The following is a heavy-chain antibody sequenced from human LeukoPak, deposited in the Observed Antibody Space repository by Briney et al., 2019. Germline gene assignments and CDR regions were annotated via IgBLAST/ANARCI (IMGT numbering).Heavy chain of an antibody. CDR1: GDSISTSRYF. CDR2: LSDSGNA. Sequence: KTSETLSLTCTVSGDSISTSRYFWAWIRQPPGKGLEWIASLSDSGNAYYSPSLRSRVSISADTSKNQLSLILNSVTAADTAVYFCARDANYRDSSGYPSPFDLWGQGTLVTVSS. J-gene: IGHJ4*02. D-gene: IGHD6-19*01. V-gene: IGHV4-39*07. CDR3: ARDANYRDSSGYPSPFDL.